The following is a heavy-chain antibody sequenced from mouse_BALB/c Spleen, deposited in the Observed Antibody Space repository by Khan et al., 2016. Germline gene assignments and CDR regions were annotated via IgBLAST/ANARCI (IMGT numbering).Heavy chain of an antibody. CDR1: GYAFSSYW. J-gene: IGHJ4*01. D-gene: IGHD2-10*01. CDR3: ATYYGHHYYALYS. V-gene: IGHV1-80*01. CDR2: SYPGDGDT. Sequence: QVQLKQSGAELVRPGSSVKISCKASGYAFSSYWTNWVKQRPGQGREWIGQSYPGDGDTNYNGTFKGKDTLTADKSSSTAYMQLSSLTSEDSAVYFCATYYGHHYYALYSWGQVTSVTVSS.